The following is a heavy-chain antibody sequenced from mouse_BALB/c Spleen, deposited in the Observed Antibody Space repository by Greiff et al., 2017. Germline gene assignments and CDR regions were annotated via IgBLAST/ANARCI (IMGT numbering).Heavy chain of an antibody. V-gene: IGHV1-5*01. CDR1: GYSFTSYW. CDR2: IYPGNSDT. Sequence: VQLKQSGTVLARPGASVKMSCKASGYSFTSYWMHWVKQRPGQGLEWIGAIYPGNSDTSYNQKFKGKAKLTAVTSASTAYMELSSLTNEDSAVYYWTRGDTYGKDYAMDYWGQGTSVTVSA. D-gene: IGHD2-1*01. J-gene: IGHJ4*01. CDR3: TRGDTYGKDYAMDY.